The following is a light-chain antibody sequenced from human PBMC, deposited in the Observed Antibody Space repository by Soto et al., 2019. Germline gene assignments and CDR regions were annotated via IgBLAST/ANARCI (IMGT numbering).Light chain of an antibody. J-gene: IGLJ1*01. Sequence: QCELTQPASVSGSPVHSIAISCTGTRRDVGAYDYVSWYQQHPDKAPKLMIYEVSNRPSGVSDRFSGSKSVNTATLTISGLQAEDEADYYCASCTPTSTRVFGTGTKVTVL. V-gene: IGLV2-14*03. CDR2: EVS. CDR1: RRDVGAYDY. CDR3: ASCTPTSTRV.